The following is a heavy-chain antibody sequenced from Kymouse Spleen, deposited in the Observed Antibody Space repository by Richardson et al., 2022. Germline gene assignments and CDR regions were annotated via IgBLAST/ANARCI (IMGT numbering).Heavy chain of an antibody. Sequence: QVQLVESGGGVVQPGRSLRLSCAASGFTFSSYGMHWVRQAPGKGLEWVAVIWYDGSNKYYADSVKGRFTISRDNSKNTLYLQMNSLRAEDTAVYYCARDRNNLDYYGMDVWGQGTTVTVSS. J-gene: IGHJ6*02. V-gene: IGHV3-33*01. D-gene: IGHD1-20*01,IGHD1-7*01. CDR3: ARDRNNLDYYGMDV. CDR1: GFTFSSYG. CDR2: IWYDGSNK.